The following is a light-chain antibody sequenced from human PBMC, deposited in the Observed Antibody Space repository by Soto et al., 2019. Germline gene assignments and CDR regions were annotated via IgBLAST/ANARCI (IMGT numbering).Light chain of an antibody. CDR1: SNDVGGYDY. CDR3: SSYGGSNNFF. Sequence: QSALTQPPSASGSPGQSVTISCTGTSNDVGGYDYVSWYQQHPGKAPKLIIFAVTQRPSGVPDRFSGSKSGNTASLTVSGLQHEDEDYYFCSSYGGSNNFFFGTGTKLTVL. CDR2: AVT. V-gene: IGLV2-8*01. J-gene: IGLJ1*01.